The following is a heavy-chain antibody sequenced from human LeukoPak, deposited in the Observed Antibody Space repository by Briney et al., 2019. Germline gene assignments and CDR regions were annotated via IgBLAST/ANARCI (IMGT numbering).Heavy chain of an antibody. D-gene: IGHD5-18*01. Sequence: GGSLRLSCAASGFTFSSYWMNWARQAPGKGLEWVAVISYDGSNKYYADSVKGRFTISRDNSKNTLYLQMNSLRAEDTAVYYCAKDKVKYSYGFHFDYWGQGTLVTVSS. CDR3: AKDKVKYSYGFHFDY. CDR2: ISYDGSNK. V-gene: IGHV3-30*18. J-gene: IGHJ4*02. CDR1: GFTFSSYW.